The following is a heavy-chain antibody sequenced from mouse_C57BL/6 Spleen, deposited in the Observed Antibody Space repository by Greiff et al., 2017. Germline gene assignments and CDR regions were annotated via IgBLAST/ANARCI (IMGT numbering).Heavy chain of an antibody. CDR3: TALLKLEYYFDY. D-gene: IGHD4-1*01. J-gene: IGHJ2*01. Sequence: VQLQQSGAELVRPGASVKLSCTASGFNIKDYYMHWVKQRPEQGLVWIGRIVPGDGDTEYAPKFQGKATMTADTSSNTAYLQLSSLTSEDTAVYYCTALLKLEYYFDYWGQGTTLTVSS. CDR2: IVPGDGDT. V-gene: IGHV14-1*01. CDR1: GFNIKDYY.